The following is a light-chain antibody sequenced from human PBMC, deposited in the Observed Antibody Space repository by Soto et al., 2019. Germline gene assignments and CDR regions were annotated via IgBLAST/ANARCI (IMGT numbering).Light chain of an antibody. CDR3: CSYTTSSTYV. CDR1: SSDIGAYNY. CDR2: DVR. V-gene: IGLV2-14*01. J-gene: IGLJ1*01. Sequence: QSALTQPASVSGSPGQSITISCTGTSSDIGAYNYVSWFQQHPGKAPKLMIYDVRNRPSGVSNRFSGSKSGNTASLIISGLQAEDEADYYCCSYTTSSTYVFGTWTKLTVL.